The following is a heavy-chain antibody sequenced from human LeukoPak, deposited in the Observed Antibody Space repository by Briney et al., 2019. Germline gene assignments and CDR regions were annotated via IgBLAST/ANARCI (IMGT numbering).Heavy chain of an antibody. CDR1: GFTLRSYW. CDR2: ISGDGSGT. V-gene: IGHV3-74*01. J-gene: IGHJ2*01. Sequence: PGGSLRLSCAPFGFTLRSYWVHWVRQVPGKGLVWVSRISGDGSGTTYADSVKGRFTISRDNARNTLYLQMNSLRGEDTAVYYCARGGSGHSGWYFDVWGRGTLVTVS. CDR3: ARGGSGHSGWYFDV. D-gene: IGHD1-26*01.